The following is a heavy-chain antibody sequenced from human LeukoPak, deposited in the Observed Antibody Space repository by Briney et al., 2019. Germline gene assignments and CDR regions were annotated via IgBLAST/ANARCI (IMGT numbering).Heavy chain of an antibody. CDR3: ARWQGGYSYAFDS. J-gene: IGHJ4*02. D-gene: IGHD5-18*01. V-gene: IGHV4-30-2*01. CDR1: GDSISSGGYY. Sequence: PSQTLSLTYTVSGDSISSGGYYWSWIRQPPGKGLEWIGYIYHSGSTYYNPSLKSRVTISVDRSNNQFSLKLSSVTAADTAVYYCARWQGGYSYAFDSWGQGTLVTVSS. CDR2: IYHSGST.